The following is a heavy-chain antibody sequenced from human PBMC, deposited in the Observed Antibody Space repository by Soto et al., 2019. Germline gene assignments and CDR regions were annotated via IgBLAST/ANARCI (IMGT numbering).Heavy chain of an antibody. CDR3: AKEVEPTYYDFWSGYYADYYFDY. J-gene: IGHJ4*02. V-gene: IGHV3-23*01. Sequence: GGSLRLSCAASGFTFSSYAMGWVRQAPGKGLEWVSAISGSGGSTYYADTVKGRFTISRDNSKNTLYLQMNSLRAEDTAVYYCAKEVEPTYYDFWSGYYADYYFDYWGQGTLVTVSS. CDR2: ISGSGGST. CDR1: GFTFSSYA. D-gene: IGHD3-3*01.